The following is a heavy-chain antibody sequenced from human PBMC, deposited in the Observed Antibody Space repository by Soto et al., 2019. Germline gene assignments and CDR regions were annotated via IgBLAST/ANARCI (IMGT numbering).Heavy chain of an antibody. D-gene: IGHD3-10*01. V-gene: IGHV4-30-2*01. Sequence: QLQLQESGSGLVKPSQTLSLTCAVSGGSISSGGYSWSWIRQPPGKGLEWIGYLYHSGSTYYNPPITXRXSITVDRSKNQFSLKLSSVTAADTAVSYCARAHGAGWGAFDIWGQGTMVTVSS. CDR1: GGSISSGGYS. CDR2: LYHSGST. CDR3: ARAHGAGWGAFDI. J-gene: IGHJ3*02.